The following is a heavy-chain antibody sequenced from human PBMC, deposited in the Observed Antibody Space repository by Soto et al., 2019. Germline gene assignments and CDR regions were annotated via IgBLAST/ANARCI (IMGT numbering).Heavy chain of an antibody. CDR3: ARGGSYYAH. V-gene: IGHV1-2*02. J-gene: IGHJ4*02. D-gene: IGHD3-10*01. CDR2: INSVSGGT. Sequence: QEHLVQSGAEVKQPGASVRVSCKASGNTHTIYFIHWLRQARGQGLEWMGWINSVSGGTNYAHKFQGRVTMTRDTSSTTAFMQLSCLRSDDTAVYFCARGGSYYAHWGQGTLVTVSS. CDR1: GNTHTIYF.